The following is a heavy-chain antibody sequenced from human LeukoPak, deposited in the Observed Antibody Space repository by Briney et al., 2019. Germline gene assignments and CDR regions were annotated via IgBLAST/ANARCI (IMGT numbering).Heavy chain of an antibody. CDR3: ARVLNYYDSSGYYFSY. Sequence: PGGSLRLSCAASGFTFSYYTMHWVRQAPGKGLEWVAVISYDGSNKYYADSVKGRFTISRDNSKNTLYLQMNSLSAEDTAVYYCARVLNYYDSSGYYFSYWGQGTLVTVSS. CDR1: GFTFSYYT. D-gene: IGHD3-22*01. V-gene: IGHV3-30-3*01. J-gene: IGHJ4*02. CDR2: ISYDGSNK.